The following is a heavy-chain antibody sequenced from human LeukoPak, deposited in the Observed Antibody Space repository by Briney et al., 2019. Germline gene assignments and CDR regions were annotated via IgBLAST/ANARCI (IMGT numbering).Heavy chain of an antibody. CDR2: ISAYNGNT. CDR3: VRVQRYYDILTGYSDY. CDR1: GYTFTSYG. J-gene: IGHJ4*02. Sequence: GASVKVSCKASGYTFTSYGISWVRQAPGQGLEWMGWISAYNGNTNYAQKLQGRVTMTTDTSTSTAYMELRSLRSDDTAVYYCVRVQRYYDILTGYSDYWGQGTLVTVSS. V-gene: IGHV1-18*01. D-gene: IGHD3-9*01.